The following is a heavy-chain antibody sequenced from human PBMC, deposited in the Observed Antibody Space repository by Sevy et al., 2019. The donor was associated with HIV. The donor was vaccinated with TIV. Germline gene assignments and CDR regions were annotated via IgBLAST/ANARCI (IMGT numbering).Heavy chain of an antibody. CDR1: GFTFDDYT. Sequence: GGSLRLSCAASGFTFDDYTMHWVRQAPGKGLEWVSGISGSGGSTYYEDSVKGRFTISRDNSKNTLYLQMNSLRAEDTAVYYCAKDQTVTTKKFDSWGQGTLVTVSS. J-gene: IGHJ4*02. V-gene: IGHV3-23*01. D-gene: IGHD4-4*01. CDR2: ISGSGGST. CDR3: AKDQTVTTKKFDS.